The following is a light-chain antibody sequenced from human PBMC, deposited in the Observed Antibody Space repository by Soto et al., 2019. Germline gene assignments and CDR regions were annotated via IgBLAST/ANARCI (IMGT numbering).Light chain of an antibody. V-gene: IGKV1-39*01. Sequence: IQMTQSPSSLSASVGDRVTITCRASQSISSYLNCYQQKPGKAPKLLIYAASSLQSGVPSRFSGSGSGTEFTLTISSLQPDDFATYYCQQYKSFWTFGQGTKVDIK. CDR3: QQYKSFWT. J-gene: IGKJ1*01. CDR2: AAS. CDR1: QSISSY.